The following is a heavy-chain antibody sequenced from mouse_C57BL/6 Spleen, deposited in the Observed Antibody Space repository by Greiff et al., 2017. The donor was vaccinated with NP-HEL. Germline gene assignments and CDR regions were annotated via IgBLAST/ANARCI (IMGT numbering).Heavy chain of an antibody. D-gene: IGHD3-1*01. CDR1: GYAFSSYW. CDR3: ARAGSSGSWFAY. J-gene: IGHJ3*01. CDR2: IYPGAGDT. Sequence: QVQLQQSGAELVKPGASVKISCKASGYAFSSYWMNWVKQRPGKGLEWIGQIYPGAGDTTYNGKFKGKAILTADKSSSTAYMQLSSLTSEDSAVYFCARAGSSGSWFAYWGQGTLVTVSA. V-gene: IGHV1-80*01.